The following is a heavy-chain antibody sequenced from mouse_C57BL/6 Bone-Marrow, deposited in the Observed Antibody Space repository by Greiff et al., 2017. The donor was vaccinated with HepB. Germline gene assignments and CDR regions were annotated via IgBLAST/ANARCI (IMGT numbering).Heavy chain of an antibody. V-gene: IGHV1-5*01. CDR2: IYPGNSDT. Sequence: VHVKQSGTVLARPGASVKMSCKTSGYTFTSYWMHWVKQRPGQGLEWIGAIYPGNSDTSYNQKSKGKAKLTAVTSASTAYMELSSLTNEDSAVYYCTRLMGWLLEFAYWGQGTLVTVSA. CDR1: GYTFTSYW. CDR3: TRLMGWLLEFAY. D-gene: IGHD2-3*01. J-gene: IGHJ3*01.